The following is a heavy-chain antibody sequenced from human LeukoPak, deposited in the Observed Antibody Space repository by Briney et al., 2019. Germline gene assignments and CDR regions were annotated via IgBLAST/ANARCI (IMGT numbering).Heavy chain of an antibody. Sequence: ATVKVSCKVSGYTLTELSMHWVRQAPGKGLEWMGGFDPEDDETIYAQKFQGRVTMTEDTSTDTAYMELSSLRSEDTAVYYCATLLLWFGELSLGTHWGQGTLVTVSS. D-gene: IGHD3-10*01. CDR2: FDPEDDET. J-gene: IGHJ4*02. CDR1: GYTLTELS. V-gene: IGHV1-24*01. CDR3: ATLLLWFGELSLGTH.